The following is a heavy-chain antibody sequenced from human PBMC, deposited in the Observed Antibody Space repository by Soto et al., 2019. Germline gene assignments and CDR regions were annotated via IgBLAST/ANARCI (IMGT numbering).Heavy chain of an antibody. V-gene: IGHV3-9*01. J-gene: IGHJ6*02. CDR2: ISYYSGSI. D-gene: IGHD2-15*01. CDR1: GFRFDDYG. Sequence: LRLSCAASGFRFDDYGMHWVRQVPGKGLEWVSGISYYSGSIGYADSVKGRFTISRDNAKNSLYLQMNSLRAEDTALYYCAKSMGGTANGMDVRAQGTTVTVSS. CDR3: AKSMGGTANGMDV.